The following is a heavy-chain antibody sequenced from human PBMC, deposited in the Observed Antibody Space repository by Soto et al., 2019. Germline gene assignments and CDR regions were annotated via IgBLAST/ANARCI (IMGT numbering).Heavy chain of an antibody. J-gene: IGHJ3*02. CDR3: ARSASKRYLEWLSANAFDI. Sequence: ASVKGSCKASGYTFTGYYMHWVRQAPGQGLEWMGWINPNSGGTNYAQKFQGWVTMTRDTSISTAYMELSRLRSDDTAVYYCARSASKRYLEWLSANAFDIWGQGTMVSVS. CDR1: GYTFTGYY. D-gene: IGHD3-3*01. CDR2: INPNSGGT. V-gene: IGHV1-2*04.